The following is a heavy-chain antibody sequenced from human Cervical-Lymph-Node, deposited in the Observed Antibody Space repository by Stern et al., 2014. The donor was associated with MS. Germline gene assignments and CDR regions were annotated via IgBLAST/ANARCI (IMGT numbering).Heavy chain of an antibody. CDR3: AGYSNYVAGFDC. J-gene: IGHJ4*02. V-gene: IGHV4-31*03. CDR1: GGSITSGGYS. D-gene: IGHD4-11*01. CDR2: IYYSGTT. Sequence: VQLVESGPGLVKPSQTLSLTCTVSGGSITSGGYSCRWVRPDPPGGLGGIGSIYYSGTTNYNSSLRSRVTLSVDTSTNQFSLRLTSATAADTAVYYCAGYSNYVAGFDCWGQGTLVTVSS.